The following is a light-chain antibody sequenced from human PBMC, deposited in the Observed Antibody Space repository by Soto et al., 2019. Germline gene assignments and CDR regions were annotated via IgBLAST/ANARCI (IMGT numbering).Light chain of an antibody. CDR2: DAS. J-gene: IGKJ1*01. V-gene: IGKV1-5*01. Sequence: DIQMTHSPSTLSASVRDRVTITCRASQSIGRWLAWYQQKPGKAPKLLIYDASTRATGIPARFSGSGSGTDFTLTISSLQAEDVAVYYCQQYYSTPRTFGQGTKVDIK. CDR3: QQYYSTPRT. CDR1: QSIGRW.